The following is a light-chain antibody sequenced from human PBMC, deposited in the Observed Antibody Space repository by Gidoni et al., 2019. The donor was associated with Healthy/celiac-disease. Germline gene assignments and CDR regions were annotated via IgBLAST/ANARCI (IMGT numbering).Light chain of an antibody. V-gene: IGKV1-33*01. J-gene: IGKJ3*01. CDR2: DAS. CDR1: QDISNY. CDR3: QQYDNLPFT. Sequence: DTQMPQSPSSLSASVGDRVTITCQASQDISNYLTWYQQKPGKAHKLLIYDASNLETGVPSRFSGGGSGTDFTFTISSLQPEDIATYYCQQYDNLPFTFGPGTKVDIK.